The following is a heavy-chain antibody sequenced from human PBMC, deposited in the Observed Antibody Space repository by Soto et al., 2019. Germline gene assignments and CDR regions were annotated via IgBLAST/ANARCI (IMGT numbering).Heavy chain of an antibody. CDR1: GFTFSSYA. D-gene: IGHD6-13*01. CDR2: ISGSGGST. Sequence: EVQLLESGGGLVQPGGSLRLSCAASGFTFSSYAMNWVRQAPGKGLEWVSVISGSGGSTYYADSVKGRFTISRDNSKNTPYLQMNSLRAEDTAVCYCARRSSSWYFDYWGQGTLVTVSS. J-gene: IGHJ4*02. V-gene: IGHV3-23*01. CDR3: ARRSSSWYFDY.